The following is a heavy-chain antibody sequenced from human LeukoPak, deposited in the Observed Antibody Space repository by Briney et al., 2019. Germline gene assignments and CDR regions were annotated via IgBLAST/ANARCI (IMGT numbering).Heavy chain of an antibody. CDR1: GGSISSDY. D-gene: IGHD4-17*01. CDR3: ARLSTVTTSFDY. V-gene: IGHV4-59*01. CDR2: IYYSGNT. Sequence: SETLSLTCSVSGGSISSDYWSWIRQPPSKGLEWIGYIYYSGNTNYNPSLKSRVTISVDTSKNQFSLKLSSVTAADTAVYYCARLSTVTTSFDYWGQGTLVTVSS. J-gene: IGHJ4*02.